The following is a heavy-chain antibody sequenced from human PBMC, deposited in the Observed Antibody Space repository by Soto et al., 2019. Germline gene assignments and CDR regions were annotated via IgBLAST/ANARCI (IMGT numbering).Heavy chain of an antibody. CDR3: ARERQVGPSSGRFDP. CDR2: ITYNGRT. CDR1: GASINSDSVY. V-gene: IGHV4-31*03. J-gene: IGHJ5*02. Sequence: PWETLSLTCSVNGASINSDSVYWSWIRQSPGKGLEYIGYITYNGRTFYNPSLKSRVTMSVDTPKNQFSLEVRPVTAADTAVYYCARERQVGPSSGRFDPWGQGTLVTVSS.